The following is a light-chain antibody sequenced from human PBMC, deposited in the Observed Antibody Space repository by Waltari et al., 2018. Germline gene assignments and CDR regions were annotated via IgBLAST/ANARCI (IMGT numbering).Light chain of an antibody. CDR3: QQYGSSVLYT. CDR2: GAS. Sequence: VLTQSPGTLSLSPGERATLSCRASQSLTKRYLAWYQQKPGQAPRLLIYGASSRAAGIPDRFSGSGSGTDFTLTISRLEPEDFAVYYCQQYGSSVLYTVGQGTKLEIK. V-gene: IGKV3-20*01. J-gene: IGKJ2*01. CDR1: QSLTKRY.